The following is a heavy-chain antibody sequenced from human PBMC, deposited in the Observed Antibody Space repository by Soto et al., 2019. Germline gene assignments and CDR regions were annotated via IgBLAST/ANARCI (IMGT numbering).Heavy chain of an antibody. D-gene: IGHD6-13*01. CDR2: INPSGGST. CDR3: ARDRQQLVHSAFDI. Sequence: ASVKVSCKASGYTFTSYYMHWVRQAPGQGLEWMGIINPSGGSTSCAQKFQGRVTMTRDTSTSTVYMELSSLRPEDTAVYYCARDRQQLVHSAFDIWGQGTMVTV. J-gene: IGHJ3*02. V-gene: IGHV1-46*01. CDR1: GYTFTSYY.